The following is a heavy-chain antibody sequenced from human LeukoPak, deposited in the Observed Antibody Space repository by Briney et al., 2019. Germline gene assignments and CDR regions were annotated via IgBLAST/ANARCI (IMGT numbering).Heavy chain of an antibody. CDR1: GFTFSSYA. D-gene: IGHD2-2*01. CDR2: LRGDGDT. J-gene: IGHJ4*02. Sequence: GALRLSCEASGFTFSSYAMSWVRQAPARGLEWVSSLRGDGDTFYADSVKGRFTLSRDESRNTVYLQLNNLRVEDTAIYYCAKASWVSSADAVLWGQGTLVTVSS. CDR3: AKASWVSSADAVL. V-gene: IGHV3-23*01.